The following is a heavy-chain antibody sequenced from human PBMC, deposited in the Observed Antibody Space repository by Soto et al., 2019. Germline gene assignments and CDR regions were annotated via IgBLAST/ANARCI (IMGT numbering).Heavy chain of an antibody. J-gene: IGHJ4*02. D-gene: IGHD3-9*01. CDR2: ISSSSSTT. CDR3: ASGPGPTNYYDILTGPQGVFDY. V-gene: IGHV3-48*02. CDR1: GLTFSSYS. Sequence: GGSLRLSCAASGLTFSSYSMNWVRQAPGKGLEWVSYISSSSSTTYYADSVKGRFTISRDSSKNTLYLQMNSLRDEDTAVYYCASGPGPTNYYDILTGPQGVFDYWGQGTLVTVSS.